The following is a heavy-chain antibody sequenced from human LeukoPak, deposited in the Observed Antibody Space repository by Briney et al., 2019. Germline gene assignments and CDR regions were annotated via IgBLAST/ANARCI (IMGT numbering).Heavy chain of an antibody. D-gene: IGHD6-19*01. V-gene: IGHV4-59*01. CDR1: GGSISSYY. J-gene: IGHJ4*02. CDR2: IYYSGST. Sequence: SGTLSLTCTVAGGSISSYYWSWIRQPPGKGLEWIGYIYYSGSTNYNPSLKSRVTISVDTSKNQFSLKLSSVTAADTAVYYCARERYSSGWELDYWGQGSLVTVSS. CDR3: ARERYSSGWELDY.